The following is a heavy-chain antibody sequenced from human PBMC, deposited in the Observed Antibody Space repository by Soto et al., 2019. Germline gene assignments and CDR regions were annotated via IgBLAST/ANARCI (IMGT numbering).Heavy chain of an antibody. Sequence: GGSLRLSCAASGFTFSNYAMSWVRQAPGKGLEWVSGISARGGRTYYADSVKGRFTISRDSSKNTLSLQMNSLRAEDTAVYYCAKDTNGDYVGGFEFWGQGTMVTVSS. CDR3: AKDTNGDYVGGFEF. CDR1: GFTFSNYA. V-gene: IGHV3-23*01. D-gene: IGHD4-17*01. J-gene: IGHJ3*01. CDR2: ISARGGRT.